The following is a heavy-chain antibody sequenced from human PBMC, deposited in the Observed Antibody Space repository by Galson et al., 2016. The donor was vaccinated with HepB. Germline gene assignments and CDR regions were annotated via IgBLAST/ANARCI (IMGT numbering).Heavy chain of an antibody. J-gene: IGHJ5*02. D-gene: IGHD3-9*01. CDR2: IIPIFGTS. CDR1: GGTFSTYA. CDR3: ARGSDILTGDNWFDP. V-gene: IGHV1-69*06. Sequence: SVKVSCKASGGTFSTYAINWVRQAPGQGLEWMGGIIPIFGTSNYAQRFQGRVTITADKFTNTAYMELSSLRSEDTAVYYCARGSDILTGDNWFDPWGQGTLVTVSS.